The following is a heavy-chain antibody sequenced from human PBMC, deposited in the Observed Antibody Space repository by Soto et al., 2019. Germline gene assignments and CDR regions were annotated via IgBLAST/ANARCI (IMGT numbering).Heavy chain of an antibody. D-gene: IGHD3-10*01. J-gene: IGHJ4*02. Sequence: GGSLRLSCVASGFTFTTYWMSWVRQAPGKWLEWVANIRQDGGAQYYVDSVKGRFTISRDNAKNSVYLQMDSLRAEDTAVYYCVRGGHGSGSYLGSYWGQGILVTVSS. CDR2: IRQDGGAQ. CDR1: GFTFTTYW. CDR3: VRGGHGSGSYLGSY. V-gene: IGHV3-7*03.